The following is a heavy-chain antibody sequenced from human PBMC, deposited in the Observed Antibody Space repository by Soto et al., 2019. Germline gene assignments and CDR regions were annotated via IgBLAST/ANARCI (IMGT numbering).Heavy chain of an antibody. D-gene: IGHD3-16*01. J-gene: IGHJ4*02. Sequence: GGSLRLSCVVSGFTFSNYWMNWVRQAPGKGPVWVSRIGDDDNTVYADSVKGRFTISRDNAENTLYLQMNSLRAEDTAVYYCARDNYGRLYYWGQGTLVPVSS. CDR2: IGDDDNT. V-gene: IGHV3-74*01. CDR1: GFTFSNYW. CDR3: ARDNYGRLYY.